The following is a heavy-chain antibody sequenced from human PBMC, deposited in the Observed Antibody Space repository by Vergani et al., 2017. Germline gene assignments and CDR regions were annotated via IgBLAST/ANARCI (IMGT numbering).Heavy chain of an antibody. V-gene: IGHV3-13*01. D-gene: IGHD5-12*01. CDR2: IATAGDT. Sequence: EVQLVESGGGLVQPGGSLRLSCAASGFTVSNYDMHWVRQVLGKGLEWVSGIATAGDTYYPGSVKGRFTISRENAKNSLYLHMNSLRAGDTAVYYCARDLSGYDTWGQGTLVTVSS. CDR1: GFTVSNYD. J-gene: IGHJ4*02. CDR3: ARDLSGYDT.